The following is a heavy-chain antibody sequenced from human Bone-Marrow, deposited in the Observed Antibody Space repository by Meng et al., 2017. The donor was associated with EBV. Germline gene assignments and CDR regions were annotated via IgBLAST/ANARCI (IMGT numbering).Heavy chain of an antibody. CDR1: GGSFSGYY. Sequence: QVQLQQGGAGLLKPSETLSLTCAGYGGSFSGYYWSWIRQPPGKGLEWIGEINHSGSTNYNPSLKSRVTISVDTSKNQFSLKLSSVTAADTAVYYCARGRGYSSPNFDYWGQGTLVTVSS. V-gene: IGHV4-34*01. D-gene: IGHD6-13*01. CDR2: INHSGST. J-gene: IGHJ4*02. CDR3: ARGRGYSSPNFDY.